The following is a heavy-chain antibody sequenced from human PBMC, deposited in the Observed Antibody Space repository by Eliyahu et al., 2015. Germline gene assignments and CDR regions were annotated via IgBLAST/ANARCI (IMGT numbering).Heavy chain of an antibody. D-gene: IGHD4-17*01. CDR3: ARTYGDYLGWFDP. CDR2: ISSSGSPI. CDR1: GFSFNEYH. V-gene: IGHV3-11*01. Sequence: GLVKPGGSLRLSCAASGFSFNEYHMSWIRQAPGKGLEWLSYISSSGSPIYYADSVKGRFTISRDNAKKSLYLQMNSLRAEDTAIYYCARTYGDYLGWFDPWGQGTLVTVSS. J-gene: IGHJ5*02.